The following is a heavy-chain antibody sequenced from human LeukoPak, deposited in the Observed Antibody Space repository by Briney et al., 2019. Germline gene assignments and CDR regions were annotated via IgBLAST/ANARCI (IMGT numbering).Heavy chain of an antibody. CDR3: ARVAVAGTDDY. CDR2: ISWNSGSV. D-gene: IGHD6-19*01. Sequence: TGGSLRLSCAASGFTFDDYAMHWVRQAPGKGLEWVSGISWNSGSVVYADSVKGRFTISRDNAKNSLYLQMNSLRAEDTAVYYCARVAVAGTDDYWGQGTLVTVSS. CDR1: GFTFDDYA. J-gene: IGHJ4*02. V-gene: IGHV3-9*01.